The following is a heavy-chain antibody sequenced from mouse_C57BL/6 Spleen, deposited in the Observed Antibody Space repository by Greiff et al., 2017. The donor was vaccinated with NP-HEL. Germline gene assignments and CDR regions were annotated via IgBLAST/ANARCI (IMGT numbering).Heavy chain of an antibody. Sequence: VQLQQPGAELVKPGASVKLSCKASGYTFTSYWMHWVKQRPGQGLEWIGMIHPNSGSTNYNEKFKSKATLTVDKSSSTAYMQLSSLTSEDSAVYYCASYGNPWFAYWGQGTLVTVSA. D-gene: IGHD2-1*01. CDR3: ASYGNPWFAY. V-gene: IGHV1-64*01. CDR2: IHPNSGST. J-gene: IGHJ3*01. CDR1: GYTFTSYW.